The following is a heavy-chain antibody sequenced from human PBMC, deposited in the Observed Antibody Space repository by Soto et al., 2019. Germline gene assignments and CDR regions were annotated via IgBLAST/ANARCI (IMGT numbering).Heavy chain of an antibody. V-gene: IGHV1-3*02. D-gene: IGHD4-17*01. J-gene: IGHJ6*02. CDR3: ARLSYSDALDV. Sequence: VQLVQSGAEVRTPGASVKISCKASGYTFRSYGVQWVRQAPGQSLEWVGWSNGGNGFTKYSQELQDRVTITRDTAASTIYMELRGLTSDDTAVYYCARLSYSDALDVWGQGTTVTVSS. CDR2: SNGGNGFT. CDR1: GYTFRSYG.